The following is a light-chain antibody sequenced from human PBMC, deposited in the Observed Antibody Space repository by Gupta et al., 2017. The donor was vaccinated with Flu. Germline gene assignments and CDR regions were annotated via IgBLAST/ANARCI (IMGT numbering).Light chain of an antibody. Sequence: VLTQSPATLSVSPGERATLSCRASQSVNTNVVWYQQKPGQAPRYIISGASTRASGIPARFTGSGSGTEFILTISSLQSEDSGVYYCQHYDSCPLTFGGGTKLEIK. CDR3: QHYDSCPLT. J-gene: IGKJ4*01. CDR2: GAS. CDR1: QSVNTN. V-gene: IGKV3-15*01.